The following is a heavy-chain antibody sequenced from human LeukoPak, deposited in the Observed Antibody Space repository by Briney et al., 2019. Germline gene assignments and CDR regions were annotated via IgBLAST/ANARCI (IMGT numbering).Heavy chain of an antibody. CDR2: ISAYNGNT. CDR3: ARDIIVEIVVVGNYYYGMDV. V-gene: IGHV1-18*01. CDR1: GYTFTSYG. J-gene: IGHJ6*02. Sequence: ASVKVSCKASGYTFTSYGIRWVRQAPGQGLEWMGWISAYNGNTNYAQKLQGRVTMTTDTSTSTAYMELRSLRSDDTAVYYCARDIIVEIVVVGNYYYGMDVWGQGTTVTVSS. D-gene: IGHD2-2*03.